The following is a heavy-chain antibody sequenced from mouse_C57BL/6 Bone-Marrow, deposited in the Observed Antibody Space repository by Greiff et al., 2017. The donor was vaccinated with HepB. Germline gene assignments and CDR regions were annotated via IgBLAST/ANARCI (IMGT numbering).Heavy chain of an antibody. Sequence: QVHVKQSGAELARPGASVKLSCKASGYTFTSYGISWVKQRTGQGLEWIGEIYPRSGNTYYNEKFKGKATLTADKSSSTAYMELRSLTSEDSAVYFCARYISPYYAMDYWGQGTSVTVSS. CDR2: IYPRSGNT. CDR1: GYTFTSYG. V-gene: IGHV1-81*01. J-gene: IGHJ4*01. CDR3: ARYISPYYAMDY.